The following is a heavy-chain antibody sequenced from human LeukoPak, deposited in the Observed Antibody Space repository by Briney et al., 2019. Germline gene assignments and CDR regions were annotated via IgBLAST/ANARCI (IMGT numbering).Heavy chain of an antibody. J-gene: IGHJ3*02. D-gene: IGHD3-22*01. CDR2: ISSSSSSR. CDR1: GFNFNDHY. CDR3: ARSISGGYTSFDI. V-gene: IGHV3-11*04. Sequence: GGSLRLSCAASGFNFNDHYMTWIRQPPGKGLEWISYISSSSSSRYNADSVRGRFAISRDNSKNSMYLQMNSLRAEDTAVYYCARSISGGYTSFDIWGQGTMVTVSS.